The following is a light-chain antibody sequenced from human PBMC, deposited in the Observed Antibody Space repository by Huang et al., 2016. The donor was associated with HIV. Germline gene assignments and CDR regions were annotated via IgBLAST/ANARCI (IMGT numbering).Light chain of an antibody. J-gene: IGKJ1*01. V-gene: IGKV3-15*01. CDR1: QSVSSN. CDR2: GPS. CDR3: QQYNNWPRT. Sequence: EIVMTQSPATLSVSPGERATLSCRASQSVSSNLTWYQQKPGQAPRLLIYGPSTRATVIPARFSGSGSGTEFTLTISSLQSEDFAVYYCQQYNNWPRTFGQGTKVEIK.